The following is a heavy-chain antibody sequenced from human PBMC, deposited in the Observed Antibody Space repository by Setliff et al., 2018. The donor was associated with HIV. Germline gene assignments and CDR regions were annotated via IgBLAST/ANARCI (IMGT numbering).Heavy chain of an antibody. J-gene: IGHJ3*02. V-gene: IGHV3-23*01. Sequence: GGSLRLSCAASGFSFSTYAMGWVRQAPGKGLEWVSTVGTVGSPKFYAESVKGRFTISKDNSKNTLYLQMTSLRDEDTAVYYCAKVLLFGVDVFDIWGQGTMVTVSS. CDR1: GFSFSTYA. CDR2: VGTVGSPK. CDR3: AKVLLFGVDVFDI. D-gene: IGHD3-10*02.